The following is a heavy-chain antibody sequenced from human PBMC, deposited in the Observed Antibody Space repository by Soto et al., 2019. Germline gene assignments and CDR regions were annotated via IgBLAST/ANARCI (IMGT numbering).Heavy chain of an antibody. Sequence: GESLKISCKGFGYTFTNYWIGWVRQMPGKGPEWMGIIYPGDSDTKYNPSFQGQVTISADKSITTTYLQWSSLQASDTATYHWAASIFYYGLDVWGQGTTVTVSS. CDR1: GYTFTNYW. J-gene: IGHJ6*02. CDR3: AASIFYYGLDV. CDR2: IYPGDSDT. V-gene: IGHV5-51*01.